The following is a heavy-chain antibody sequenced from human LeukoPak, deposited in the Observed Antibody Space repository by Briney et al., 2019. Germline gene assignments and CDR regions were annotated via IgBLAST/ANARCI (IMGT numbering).Heavy chain of an antibody. D-gene: IGHD1-7*01. V-gene: IGHV3-21*01. CDR1: GFTFSSYS. Sequence: PGGSLRLSCAASGFTFSSYSMNWVRQAPGQGLEWVSSISSSSSYIYYADSVKGRFTISRDNAKNSLYLQMNSLRAEDTAVYYCARDPELGVAYFDYWGQGTRASVSS. J-gene: IGHJ4*02. CDR3: ARDPELGVAYFDY. CDR2: ISSSSSYI.